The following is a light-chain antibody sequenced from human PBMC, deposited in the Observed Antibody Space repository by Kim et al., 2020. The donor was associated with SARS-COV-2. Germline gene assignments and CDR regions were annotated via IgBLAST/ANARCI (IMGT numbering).Light chain of an antibody. Sequence: SASVGDRVTITCRASQSISSWLAWYQQKPGKAPNLLIYKASSLESGVPSRFSGSGSGTEFTLTISSLQPDDFATYYCQQYSTYPLTFGGGTKLEI. CDR1: QSISSW. J-gene: IGKJ4*01. CDR2: KAS. V-gene: IGKV1-5*03. CDR3: QQYSTYPLT.